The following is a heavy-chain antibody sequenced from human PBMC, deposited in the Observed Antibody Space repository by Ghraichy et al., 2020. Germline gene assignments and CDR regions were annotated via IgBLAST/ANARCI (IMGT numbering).Heavy chain of an antibody. J-gene: IGHJ4*02. V-gene: IGHV4-31*03. CDR1: SDSMTSHYYY. CDR2: IYHIGSA. Sequence: SETLSLTCTVSSDSMTSHYYYWNWIRQHPGRGLEWIGYIYHIGSAYYNPSLKSRVSMSVDTSKNQFSLNLRSVTAADTAVYYCAKDERGAVVSWGQGTLVTVAS. CDR3: AKDERGAVVS.